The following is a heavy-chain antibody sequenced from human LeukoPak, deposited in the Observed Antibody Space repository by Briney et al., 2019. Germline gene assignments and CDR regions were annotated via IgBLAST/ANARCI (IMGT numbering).Heavy chain of an antibody. V-gene: IGHV3-30*02. CDR3: ASGLLWFGELSRAEYFQH. D-gene: IGHD3-10*01. J-gene: IGHJ1*01. CDR2: VRPDGSSN. Sequence: GGSLRLSCAASGFSFSNFGMHWVRQAPGKGLEWVAFVRPDGSSNYYADSVKGRFIISRDNSKNTLHLQMNSLRVEDTAVYYWASGLLWFGELSRAEYFQHWGQGTLVTVSS. CDR1: GFSFSNFG.